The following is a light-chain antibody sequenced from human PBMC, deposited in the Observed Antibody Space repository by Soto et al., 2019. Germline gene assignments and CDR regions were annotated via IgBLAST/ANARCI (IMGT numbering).Light chain of an antibody. J-gene: IGKJ5*01. Sequence: EIVLTQSPGTLSLSPGERATLSCRASQSVSSNYLAWYQQKPGQAPRLLIYGASNRATGIPDRFSGSGSGTDFTLTISRLEPEDFAVYFCQHYGSSLSITFGQGTRLEIK. CDR2: GAS. V-gene: IGKV3-20*01. CDR3: QHYGSSLSIT. CDR1: QSVSSNY.